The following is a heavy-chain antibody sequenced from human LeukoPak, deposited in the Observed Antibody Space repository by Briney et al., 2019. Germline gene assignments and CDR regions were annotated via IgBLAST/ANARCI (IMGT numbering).Heavy chain of an antibody. J-gene: IGHJ3*02. CDR1: GFTFSSYE. Sequence: GGSLRLSCAASGFTFSSYEMNWVRQAPGKGLEWVSYISSSGSTIYYADSVKGRFTISRDNAKNSLYLQMNSLRAEDTAVYYCARLIAVAGYDAFDIWGQGTMVTVSS. D-gene: IGHD6-19*01. V-gene: IGHV3-48*03. CDR2: ISSSGSTI. CDR3: ARLIAVAGYDAFDI.